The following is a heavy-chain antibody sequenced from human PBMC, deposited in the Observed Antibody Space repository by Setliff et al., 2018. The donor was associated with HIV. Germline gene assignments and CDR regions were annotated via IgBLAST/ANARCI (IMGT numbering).Heavy chain of an antibody. V-gene: IGHV1-18*01. J-gene: IGHJ3*02. Sequence: GASVKVSCKASGYTFTSYGISWVRQAPGQGLEWMGWISAYNGNTNYAQKLQDRVAMTTETATSTAYMEMRSLRSDDTAVYFCARVPYRSAWFSGGHDAFDIWGQGTMVTV. CDR2: ISAYNGNT. D-gene: IGHD6-19*01. CDR3: ARVPYRSAWFSGGHDAFDI. CDR1: GYTFTSYG.